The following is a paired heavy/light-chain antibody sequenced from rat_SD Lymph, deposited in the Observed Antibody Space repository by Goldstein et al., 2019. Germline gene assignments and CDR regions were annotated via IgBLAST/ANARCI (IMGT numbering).Light chain of an antibody. CDR3: QQYYNYPYT. J-gene: IGKJ2-3*01. Sequence: DIQMTQSPASLSASLGETVTIECRASEDIYNGLAWYQQKPGKSPQLLIYNANSLHTGVPSRFSGSGSGTQYSLKINSLQSEDVASYFCQQYYNYPYTFGAGTKLELK. CDR2: NAN. CDR1: EDIYNG. V-gene: IGKV12S34*01.
Heavy chain of an antibody. CDR1: GFTFSNYG. J-gene: IGHJ4*01. V-gene: IGHV5-34*01. D-gene: IGHD1-9*01. CDR3: ARHLPGGYYGYNYGVMDA. CDR2: ISSGSSYI. Sequence: EVQLVESGGGLVQPGRSLKLSCVASGFTFSNYGMNWIRQAPGKGLEWVAYISSGSSYIYYAETVKGRFTISRDNAKNTLYLQMTSLRSEDTALYYCARHLPGGYYGYNYGVMDAWGQGASVTVSS.